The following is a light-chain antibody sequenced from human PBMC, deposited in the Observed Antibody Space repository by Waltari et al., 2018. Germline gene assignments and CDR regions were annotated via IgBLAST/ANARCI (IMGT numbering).Light chain of an antibody. Sequence: QLVLTQSPSASASLGASVKLTCTLSSGPSSNVVAWLQQRPGKGPRYLMKINSDGSHSKGDEIPDRFSGSSSGAERYLTISSLQSEDEADYFCQTGGHGTWVFGGGTKLTVL. CDR1: SGPSSNV. CDR3: QTGGHGTWV. CDR2: INSDGSH. V-gene: IGLV4-69*02. J-gene: IGLJ3*02.